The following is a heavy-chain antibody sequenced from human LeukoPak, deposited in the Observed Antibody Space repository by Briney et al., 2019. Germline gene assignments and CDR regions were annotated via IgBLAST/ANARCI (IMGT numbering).Heavy chain of an antibody. CDR3: ARGSAVTTRSGMEV. D-gene: IGHD4-17*01. Sequence: PSETLSLTCTVSGGSISGYYWSWIRQPPGKGLEWIGYIYYSGSTDYNPSLKSRVTISVDTSKNQFSLKLSSVTAADTAVYYCARGSAVTTRSGMEVWGQGTTVTVSS. V-gene: IGHV4-59*08. CDR1: GGSISGYY. J-gene: IGHJ6*02. CDR2: IYYSGST.